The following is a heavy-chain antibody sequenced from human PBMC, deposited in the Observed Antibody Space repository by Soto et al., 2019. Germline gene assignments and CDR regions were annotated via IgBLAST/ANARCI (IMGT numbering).Heavy chain of an antibody. V-gene: IGHV3-48*01. Sequence: GSLRLSCAASGFSFRSYGMHWVRQAPGKGLEWVSYISSSSSTIYYADSVKGRFTISRDNAKNSLYLQMNSLRAEDTAVYYCARGTAAGNDAFDIWGQGTMVTVSS. J-gene: IGHJ3*02. D-gene: IGHD6-13*01. CDR3: ARGTAAGNDAFDI. CDR2: ISSSSSTI. CDR1: GFSFRSYG.